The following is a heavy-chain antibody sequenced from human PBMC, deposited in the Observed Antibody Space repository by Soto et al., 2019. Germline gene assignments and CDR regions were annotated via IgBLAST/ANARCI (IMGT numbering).Heavy chain of an antibody. CDR2: ISPYNDNT. CDR1: GYTFIRYG. V-gene: IGHV1-18*01. J-gene: IGHJ6*02. D-gene: IGHD3-10*01. CDR3: ARVMVRGASGGGNYYYYGMDV. Sequence: ASVKVSCKASGYTFIRYGITWVRQAPGQGLEWMGWISPYNDNTNYAQKLQGRVTMTTDTSTRTAYMELRSLRSDDTAVYYCARVMVRGASGGGNYYYYGMDVWGQGTTVTVSS.